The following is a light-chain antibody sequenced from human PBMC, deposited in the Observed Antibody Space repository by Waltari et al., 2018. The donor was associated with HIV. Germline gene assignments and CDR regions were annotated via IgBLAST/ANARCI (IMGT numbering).Light chain of an antibody. CDR2: EVN. CDR1: SSDVGAYNS. V-gene: IGLV2-14*01. J-gene: IGLJ1*01. Sequence: QSALTQPASVSGSLGQSITISCTGTSSDVGAYNSVSWYQQRPGKVPKLLIYEVNSRPSGIDNRFSGSKSGNTASLTISGLHVEDEADYYCSSFTGSNTYVFGSGTKVTVL. CDR3: SSFTGSNTYV.